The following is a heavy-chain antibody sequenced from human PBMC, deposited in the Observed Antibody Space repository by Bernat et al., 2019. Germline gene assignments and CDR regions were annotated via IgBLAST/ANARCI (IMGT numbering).Heavy chain of an antibody. Sequence: EVQLVQSGAEVKKPGESLKISCKGSGYSFTSYWIGWVRQMPGKGLEWMGIIYPGDSDTRYSPSFQGQVTISADKSISTAYLQWSSLKDTDTAMSYCARHGSGGATGYYFDYWGQGTLVTVSS. V-gene: IGHV5-51*01. CDR1: GYSFTSYW. D-gene: IGHD1-26*01. CDR2: IYPGDSDT. CDR3: ARHGSGGATGYYFDY. J-gene: IGHJ4*02.